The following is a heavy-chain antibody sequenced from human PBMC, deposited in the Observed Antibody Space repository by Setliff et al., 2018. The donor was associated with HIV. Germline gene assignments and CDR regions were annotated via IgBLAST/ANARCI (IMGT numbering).Heavy chain of an antibody. CDR3: AKDRFSDSSAPGDAFDV. CDR2: IRSSSRTI. D-gene: IGHD3-22*01. Sequence: PGGSLRLSCVASGFTFSTYSMNWVRQAPGKGLEWVSYIRSSSRTIYYADSVKGRFTISRDNSENTVYLQMSSLRAEDTAVYYCAKDRFSDSSAPGDAFDVWGVGTLVTVSS. V-gene: IGHV3-48*01. J-gene: IGHJ3*01. CDR1: GFTFSTYS.